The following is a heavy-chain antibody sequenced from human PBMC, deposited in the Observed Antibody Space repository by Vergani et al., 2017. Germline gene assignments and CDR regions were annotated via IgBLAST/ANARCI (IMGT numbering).Heavy chain of an antibody. CDR1: GFTFSDHY. CDR3: ARVTSPGIAAYYYMDV. Sequence: EVQLVESGGGLVQPGGSLRLSCAASGFTFSDHYMDWVRQAPGKGLEWVGRTRNKANSYTTEYAASVKGRFTISRDDSKNSLYLQMNSLKTEDTAVYYCARVTSPGIAAYYYMDVWGKGTTVTVSS. J-gene: IGHJ6*03. CDR2: TRNKANSYTT. D-gene: IGHD6-13*01. V-gene: IGHV3-72*01.